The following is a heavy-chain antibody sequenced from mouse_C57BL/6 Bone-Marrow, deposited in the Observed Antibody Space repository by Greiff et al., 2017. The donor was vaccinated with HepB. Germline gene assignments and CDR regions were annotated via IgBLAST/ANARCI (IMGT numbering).Heavy chain of an antibody. D-gene: IGHD2-14*01. Sequence: EVQVVESGGGLVQPGGSLKLSCAASGFTFSDYYMYWVRQTPEKRLEWVAYISTGGGRTYYPDTVKGRYTISRDNAKNTRYLQMSHLKSEDTAMYYCARVRSPFPYWGQGTLLTVSA. CDR1: GFTFSDYY. CDR3: ARVRSPFPY. CDR2: ISTGGGRT. V-gene: IGHV5-12*01. J-gene: IGHJ3*01.